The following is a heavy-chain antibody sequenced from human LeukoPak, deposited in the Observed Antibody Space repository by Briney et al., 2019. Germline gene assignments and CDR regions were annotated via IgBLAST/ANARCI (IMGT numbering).Heavy chain of an antibody. CDR2: ISYDGSNK. Sequence: GGSLRLSCAASGFTFSSYAMHWVRQAPGKGLEWVAVISYDGSNKYYADSVKGRITISRDNSKNTLYLQMNSLRAEDTAVYYCARVDSSGYYRFDCWGQGTLVTVSS. V-gene: IGHV3-30-3*01. CDR3: ARVDSSGYYRFDC. CDR1: GFTFSSYA. D-gene: IGHD3-22*01. J-gene: IGHJ4*02.